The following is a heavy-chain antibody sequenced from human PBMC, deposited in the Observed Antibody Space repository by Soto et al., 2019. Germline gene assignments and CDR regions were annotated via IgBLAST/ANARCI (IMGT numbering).Heavy chain of an antibody. V-gene: IGHV4-59*01. Sequence: SETLYLTCAVSGGSITSYYWSWIRQAPGKGLEWIGYIYHSGSTDYNPSLKSRVTMSLDTSKNQVSLRLTSVTAADTAVYYCAMWSPTTMTRVFGAWGQGSLVTV. CDR1: GGSITSYY. D-gene: IGHD4-17*01. CDR2: IYHSGST. J-gene: IGHJ4*02. CDR3: AMWSPTTMTRVFGA.